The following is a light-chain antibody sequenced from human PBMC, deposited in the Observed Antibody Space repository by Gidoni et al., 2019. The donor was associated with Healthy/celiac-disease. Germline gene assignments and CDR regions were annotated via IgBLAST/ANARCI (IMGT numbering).Light chain of an antibody. CDR1: KLGDKY. J-gene: IGLJ1*01. CDR3: QAWDSSTMGYV. Sequence: SYELTLPPSVSVSPGQTASITCSGDKLGDKYACWYQQKPGQSHVLVIYQDSKRPSGIPERFSGSNSGNTATLTISGTQAMDEADYYCQAWDSSTMGYVFGTGTKVTGL. CDR2: QDS. V-gene: IGLV3-1*01.